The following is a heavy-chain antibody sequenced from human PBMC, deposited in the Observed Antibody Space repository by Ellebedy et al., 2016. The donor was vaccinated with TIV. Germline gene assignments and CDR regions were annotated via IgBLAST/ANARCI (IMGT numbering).Heavy chain of an antibody. V-gene: IGHV6-1*01. CDR2: TYYRFKWYN. Sequence: MPSETLSLTCAISGDSVSSNSVAWHSIRQSPSRGLEWPGRTYYRFKWYNEYAVSVKSRITIHPDTSKNQFSQQLNSLTPEDQALYYCVRGSRGAFDIWGQGTMVTVSS. J-gene: IGHJ3*02. CDR1: GDSVSSNSVA. CDR3: VRGSRGAFDI.